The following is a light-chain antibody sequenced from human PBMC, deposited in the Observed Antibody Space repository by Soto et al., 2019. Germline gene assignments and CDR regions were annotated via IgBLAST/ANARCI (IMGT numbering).Light chain of an antibody. J-gene: IGKJ1*01. Sequence: EIVLTQSPGTLSLSPGERGTLSCRASQSVTNNYVAWYQQKPGQAPRLLIHDASSRATGIPDRFSGSGSGTDFTLTIDRLEPEDFAVYFCQQCATSPLTFGQGTSVDIK. V-gene: IGKV3-20*01. CDR2: DAS. CDR3: QQCATSPLT. CDR1: QSVTNNY.